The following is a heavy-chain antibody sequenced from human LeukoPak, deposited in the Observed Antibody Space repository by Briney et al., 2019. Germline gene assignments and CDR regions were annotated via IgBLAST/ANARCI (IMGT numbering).Heavy chain of an antibody. CDR2: INHSGST. Sequence: SETLSLTCAVYGGSFSGYYWSWIRQPPGKGLEWIGEINHSGSTNYNPSLKSRVTISVDTSKNQFSLKLSSVTAADTAVYYCARGPGPKRITIFGVVINRGVGCWFDPWGQGTLVTVSS. CDR1: GGSFSGYY. D-gene: IGHD3-3*01. CDR3: ARGPGPKRITIFGVVINRGVGCWFDP. J-gene: IGHJ5*02. V-gene: IGHV4-34*01.